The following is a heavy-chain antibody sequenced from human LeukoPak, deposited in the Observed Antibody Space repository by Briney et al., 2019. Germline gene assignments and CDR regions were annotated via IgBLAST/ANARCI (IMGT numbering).Heavy chain of an antibody. CDR2: IESKTDGGTT. J-gene: IGHJ4*02. Sequence: GGSLRLSCAASGFSFSDAWMSWVRQIPGKGLEWGGRIESKTDGGTTDHAAPVKGRFTISREDSTNTLYLQMNSLKSEDTAVYYCTTYGSGRKFDYWGQGILVTVSS. CDR3: TTYGSGRKFDY. CDR1: GFSFSDAW. V-gene: IGHV3-15*04. D-gene: IGHD3-10*01.